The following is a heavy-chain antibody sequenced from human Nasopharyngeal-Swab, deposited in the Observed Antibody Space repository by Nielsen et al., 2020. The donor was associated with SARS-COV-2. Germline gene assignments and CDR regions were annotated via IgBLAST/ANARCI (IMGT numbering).Heavy chain of an antibody. CDR3: ARDALPNYYGSGNYYYYGMDV. Sequence: GESLKISCAASGFTFSSYSMNWVRQAPGKGLEWVSSISSSSSYIYYADSVKGRFTISRDNSKNTLYLQMNSLRAEDTAVYYCARDALPNYYGSGNYYYYGMDVWGQGTTVTVSS. CDR1: GFTFSSYS. CDR2: ISSSSSYI. D-gene: IGHD3-10*01. V-gene: IGHV3-21*01. J-gene: IGHJ6*02.